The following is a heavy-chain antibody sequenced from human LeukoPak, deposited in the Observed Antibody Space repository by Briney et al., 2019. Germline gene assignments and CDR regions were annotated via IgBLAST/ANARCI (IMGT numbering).Heavy chain of an antibody. Sequence: ASVKVSCKASGYTFTSSGISWVRQAPGQGLEWMGWIRAYNGNTNYAQKPQSRVTMTANTSTSTAYMELRSLRSDDTAVYYCARGDWDYWGQGTLVTVSS. CDR2: IRAYNGNT. CDR3: ARGDWDY. D-gene: IGHD2-21*02. J-gene: IGHJ4*02. V-gene: IGHV1-18*01. CDR1: GYTFTSSG.